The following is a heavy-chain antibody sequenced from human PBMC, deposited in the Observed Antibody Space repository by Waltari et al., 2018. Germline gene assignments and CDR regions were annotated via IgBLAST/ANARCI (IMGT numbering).Heavy chain of an antibody. CDR3: ARGQPVGVKGTFDY. D-gene: IGHD1-26*01. J-gene: IGHJ4*02. Sequence: QVQLVESGGGVVQPGRSLRLSCAASGFTFSSYGMHWVRQAPGKGLEWVAVSWYDGSNKYYADSVKGRFTISRDNSKNTLYLQMNSLRAEDTAVYYCARGQPVGVKGTFDYWGQGTLVTVSS. V-gene: IGHV3-33*01. CDR1: GFTFSSYG. CDR2: SWYDGSNK.